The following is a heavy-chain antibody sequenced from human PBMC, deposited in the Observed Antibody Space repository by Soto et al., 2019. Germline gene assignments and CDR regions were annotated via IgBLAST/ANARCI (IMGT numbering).Heavy chain of an antibody. CDR3: ARDWATGYLFDY. V-gene: IGHV3-30*03. Sequence: PGGSLRLSCAASGFTFSSYGMHWVRQAPGKGLEWVAVISYDGSNKYYADSVKGRFTISRDNSKNTLYPQMNSLRAEDTAVYYCARDWATGYLFDYWGQGTLVTVSS. CDR1: GFTFSSYG. CDR2: ISYDGSNK. J-gene: IGHJ4*02. D-gene: IGHD3-9*01.